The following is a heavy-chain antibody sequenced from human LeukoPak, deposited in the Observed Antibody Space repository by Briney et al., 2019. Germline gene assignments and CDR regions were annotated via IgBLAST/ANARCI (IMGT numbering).Heavy chain of an antibody. CDR3: AKDRSCTNDICHGDFDY. J-gene: IGHJ4*02. CDR2: ISGSGGST. D-gene: IGHD2-8*01. Sequence: GSLSLSCAASGFTFTTSPLTSGRQAPRKGLECGSRISGSGGSTYSADSVKGRFTISRDNSKNTLYLQMNSLRAEDTALYYCAKDRSCTNDICHGDFDYWGQGTLVTVSS. CDR1: GFTFTTSP. V-gene: IGHV3-23*01.